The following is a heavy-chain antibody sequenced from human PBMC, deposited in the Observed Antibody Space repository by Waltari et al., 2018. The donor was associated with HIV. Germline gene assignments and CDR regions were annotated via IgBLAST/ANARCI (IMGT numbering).Heavy chain of an antibody. CDR2: IIPAYGTA. J-gene: IGHJ4*02. V-gene: IGHV1-69*12. CDR1: GGTFGSYA. D-gene: IGHD2-2*01. Sequence: QVQLVQSGAEVKKPGSSVKVSCKASGGTFGSYAISWVRQAPGQGLEWMGWIIPAYGTANYAQKFQERLTIVADESQRTAYMELSSLRSDDTAMYYCATGGAEYAKSVRVADFWGQGTLLTVSS. CDR3: ATGGAEYAKSVRVADF.